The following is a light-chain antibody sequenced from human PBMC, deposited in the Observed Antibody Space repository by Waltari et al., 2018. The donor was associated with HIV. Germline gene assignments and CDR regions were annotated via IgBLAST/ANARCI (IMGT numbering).Light chain of an antibody. V-gene: IGLV2-23*02. Sequence: QSALTQPASVSGSPGQSITISCTGTSSDVGSYNLVSWYQQHPGKAPKLMIYEVNKRPSGVSNRFSGSKSGNTASLKISGLQAEDEADYYCCSYAGSPYVFGT. CDR1: SSDVGSYNL. CDR2: EVN. J-gene: IGLJ1*01. CDR3: CSYAGSPYV.